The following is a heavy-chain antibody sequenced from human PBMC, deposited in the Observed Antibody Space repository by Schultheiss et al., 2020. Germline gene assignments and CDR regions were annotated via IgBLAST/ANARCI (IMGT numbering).Heavy chain of an antibody. CDR2: ISGSGGST. CDR1: GFTFSSYS. J-gene: IGHJ4*02. V-gene: IGHV3-23*01. D-gene: IGHD3-22*01. CDR3: AKTRDYYDSSDRPYYFDY. Sequence: GGSLRLSCAASGFTFSSYSMNWVRQAPGKGLEWVSAISGSGGSTYYADSVKGRFTISRDNSKNTLYLQMNSLRAEDTAVYYCAKTRDYYDSSDRPYYFDYWGQGTLVTVSS.